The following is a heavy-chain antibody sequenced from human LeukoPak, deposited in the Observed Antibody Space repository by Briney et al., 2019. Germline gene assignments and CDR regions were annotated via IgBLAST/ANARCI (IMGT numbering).Heavy chain of an antibody. CDR1: VYTFTIYG. CDR3: ARGGRNYYGSGSYYHGDY. J-gene: IGHJ4*02. Sequence: ASVKVSCKASVYTFTIYGISWVRHAPGQGLEWRGWISAYNGNTNYAQKRQGRVTMTTDTSTRTAYMELRSLRSDDTAVYYCARGGRNYYGSGSYYHGDYWGQGTLVTVSS. V-gene: IGHV1-18*01. D-gene: IGHD3-10*01. CDR2: ISAYNGNT.